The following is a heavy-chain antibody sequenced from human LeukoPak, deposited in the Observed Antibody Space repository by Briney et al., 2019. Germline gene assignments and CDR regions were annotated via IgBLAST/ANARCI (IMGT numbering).Heavy chain of an antibody. CDR2: IYYSGST. CDR1: GGSISSSSYY. CDR3: ARANLGDAFDI. V-gene: IGHV4-39*01. Sequence: SETLSLTCTVSGGSISSSSYYWGWIRQPPGKGLEWIGSIYYSGSTYYNPSLKSRVTISVDTSKNQFSLKLSSVTAADTAVYYCARANLGDAFDIWGQGTMVTVSS. J-gene: IGHJ3*02. D-gene: IGHD7-27*01.